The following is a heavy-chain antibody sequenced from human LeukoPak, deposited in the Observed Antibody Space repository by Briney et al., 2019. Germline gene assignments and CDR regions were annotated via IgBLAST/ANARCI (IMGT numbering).Heavy chain of an antibody. CDR2: ISTYNGNT. CDR1: GYSFTTYG. J-gene: IGHJ6*03. V-gene: IGHV1-18*01. CDR3: ARDRLWRSGSWFGAYYYYYMDV. Sequence: GASVKVSCKASGYSFTTYGISWVRQAPGQGLEWMGWISTYNGNTNYAQKFHGRVTSTTDTSTTTAYMELRSLRSDDTAVYSCARDRLWRSGSWFGAYYYYYMDVWGKGTTVTVSS. D-gene: IGHD6-13*01.